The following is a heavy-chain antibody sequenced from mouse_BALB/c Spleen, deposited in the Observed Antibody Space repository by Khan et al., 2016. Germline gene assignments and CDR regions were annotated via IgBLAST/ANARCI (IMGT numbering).Heavy chain of an antibody. CDR3: ARRAMDY. V-gene: IGHV1-80*01. CDR2: IYPGDGDT. J-gene: IGHJ4*01. CDR1: GYAFSSYW. Sequence: QVQLQQSGAELVRPGSSVKISCKASGYAFSSYWMTWVKQRPGQGLEWIGQIYPGDGDTNYNGKFMGKATLTADKSSSTAYMQLSSLISEDSAVYFCARRAMDYWGQGTSVTVSS.